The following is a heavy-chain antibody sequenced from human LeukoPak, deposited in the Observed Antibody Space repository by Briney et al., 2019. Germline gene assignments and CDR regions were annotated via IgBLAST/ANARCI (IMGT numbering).Heavy chain of an antibody. CDR2: INSDGSYT. Sequence: AGGSLRLSCVASGFSFSNYRMYWGRQAPGKGLVWVSRINSDGSYTDYADSAEGRFTISRDNAKDTLYLQMNSLRADDTAVYYCARADNWQSGGAWGQGTLVTVSS. CDR1: GFSFSNYR. V-gene: IGHV3-74*01. J-gene: IGHJ5*02. D-gene: IGHD1-1*01. CDR3: ARADNWQSGGA.